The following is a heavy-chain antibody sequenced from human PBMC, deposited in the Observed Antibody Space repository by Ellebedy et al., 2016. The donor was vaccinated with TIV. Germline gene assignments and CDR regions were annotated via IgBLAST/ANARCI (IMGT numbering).Heavy chain of an antibody. V-gene: IGHV4-39*07. D-gene: IGHD3-16*01. CDR2: IYYSGST. CDR1: GGSISSSSYY. Sequence: SETLSLXXTVSGGSISSSSYYWGWIRQPPGKGLEWIGSIYYSGSTYYNPSLKSRVTISVDTSKNQFSLKLSSVTAADTAVYYCARAKGESGTAYYFDYWGQGTLVTVSS. J-gene: IGHJ4*02. CDR3: ARAKGESGTAYYFDY.